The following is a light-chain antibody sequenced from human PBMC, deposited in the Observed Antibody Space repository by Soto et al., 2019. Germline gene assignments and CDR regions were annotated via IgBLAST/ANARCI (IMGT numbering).Light chain of an antibody. CDR3: QHYNTWPIT. V-gene: IGKV3D-15*01. CDR2: DAS. Sequence: EIVMTQSPATLSVSPGERATLSCRASQSVGRNLAWYQRKPGQAPRLLMYDASTRATGTPARFSGSGSGTKFTLSISSLQSEDFAVYSCQHYNTWPITFGQGTRLEIK. CDR1: QSVGRN. J-gene: IGKJ5*01.